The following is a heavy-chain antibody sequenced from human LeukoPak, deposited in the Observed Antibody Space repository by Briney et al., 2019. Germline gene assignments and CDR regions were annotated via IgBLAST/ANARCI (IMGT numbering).Heavy chain of an antibody. J-gene: IGHJ4*02. Sequence: SETLSLTCAVYGGSFSGYYRSWIRQPPGKGLEWIGEINHSGSTNYNPSLKSRVTISVDTSKNQFSLKLSSVTAADTAVHYCARGRAPITMVRGVTFDYWGQGTLVTVSS. CDR3: ARGRAPITMVRGVTFDY. V-gene: IGHV4-34*01. CDR1: GGSFSGYY. CDR2: INHSGST. D-gene: IGHD3-10*01.